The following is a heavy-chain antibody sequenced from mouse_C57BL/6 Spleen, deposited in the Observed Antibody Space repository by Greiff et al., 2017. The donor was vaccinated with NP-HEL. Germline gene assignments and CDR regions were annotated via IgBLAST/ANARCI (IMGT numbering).Heavy chain of an antibody. J-gene: IGHJ4*01. CDR2: ISDGGSYT. Sequence: EVMLVESGGGLVKPGGSLKLSCAASGFTFSSYAMSWVRQTPEKRLEWVATISDGGSYTYYPDNVKGRFTISRDNAKNNLYLQMSHLKSEDTAMYYCARESNHYYAMDYWGQGTSVTVSS. CDR1: GFTFSSYA. D-gene: IGHD2-5*01. V-gene: IGHV5-4*01. CDR3: ARESNHYYAMDY.